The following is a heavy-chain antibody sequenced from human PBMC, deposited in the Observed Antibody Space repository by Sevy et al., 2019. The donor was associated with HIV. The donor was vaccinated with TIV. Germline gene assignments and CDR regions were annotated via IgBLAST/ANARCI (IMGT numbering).Heavy chain of an antibody. V-gene: IGHV3-23*01. CDR1: GFMFSSYA. D-gene: IGHD2-8*01. CDR2: ISGRGVST. J-gene: IGHJ4*02. CDR3: AKDLGYCTNGVCYRGGSYFDY. Sequence: GGSLRLSCETSGFMFSSYAMSWVRQAPGKGLEWVSLISGRGVSTYYADSVKGRFTISRDNSENMQYLQMNSLRAEDTAVYYCAKDLGYCTNGVCYRGGSYFDYWGQGTLVTVSS.